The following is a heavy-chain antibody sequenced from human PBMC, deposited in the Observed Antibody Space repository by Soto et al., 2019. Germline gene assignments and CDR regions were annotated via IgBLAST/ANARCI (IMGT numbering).Heavy chain of an antibody. CDR3: ARGRYGDY. Sequence: QVHLAQCAAGVKKPGASVNVSCKDSGYTVTSYGITWVRQAPGQGLEWMGWISAHNGNTDYAQKLQGRVIVTRDTSTSTAYMELRSLRSDDTAVYYCARGRYGDYWGQGALVTVSS. J-gene: IGHJ4*02. CDR2: ISAHNGNT. CDR1: GYTVTSYG. D-gene: IGHD1-1*01. V-gene: IGHV1-18*01.